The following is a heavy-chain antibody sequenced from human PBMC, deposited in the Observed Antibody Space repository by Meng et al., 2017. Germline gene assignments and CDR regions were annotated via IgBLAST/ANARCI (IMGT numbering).Heavy chain of an antibody. CDR2: IYSGGST. CDR3: ARASYYYDSSGYYYEYFDY. CDR1: GITVSSNY. V-gene: IGHV3-66*02. J-gene: IGHJ4*02. Sequence: GESLKISCAASGITVSSNYMSWVRQAPGKGLEWVSVIYSGGSTYYADSVKGRFTISRDNSKNTLYPQMNSLRADDTAVYYCARASYYYDSSGYYYEYFDYWGQGTLVTVSS. D-gene: IGHD3-22*01.